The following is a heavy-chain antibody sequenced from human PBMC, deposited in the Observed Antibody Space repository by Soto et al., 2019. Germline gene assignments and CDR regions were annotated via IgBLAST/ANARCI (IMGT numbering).Heavy chain of an antibody. Sequence: LEWMGGIIPIFGTANYAQKFQGRVTITADESTSTAYMELSSLRSEDTAVYYCARAPRTDFWSGYGYYFDYWGQGTLVTVSS. V-gene: IGHV1-69*01. D-gene: IGHD3-3*01. CDR3: ARAPRTDFWSGYGYYFDY. CDR2: IIPIFGTA. J-gene: IGHJ4*02.